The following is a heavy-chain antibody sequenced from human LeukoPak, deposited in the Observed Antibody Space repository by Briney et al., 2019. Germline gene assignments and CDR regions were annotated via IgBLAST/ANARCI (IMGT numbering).Heavy chain of an antibody. J-gene: IGHJ4*02. V-gene: IGHV3-9*01. CDR1: GFTFDDYA. D-gene: IGHD3-3*01. Sequence: GRSLRLSCAASGFTFDDYAMHWVRQSPGKGLEWVSGISWNSGSIGYADSVKGRFTISRDNAKNSLYLQMNSLRAEDTALYYCANDISRGSLQWLVSYFDYWGQGTLVTVSS. CDR3: ANDISRGSLQWLVSYFDY. CDR2: ISWNSGSI.